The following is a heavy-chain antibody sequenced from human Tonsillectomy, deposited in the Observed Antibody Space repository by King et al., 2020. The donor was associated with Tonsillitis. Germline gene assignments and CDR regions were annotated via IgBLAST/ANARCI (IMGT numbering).Heavy chain of an antibody. CDR3: AKDRQIFGVVIIFDY. J-gene: IGHJ4*02. V-gene: IGHV3-30*18. CDR1: GFTFTRYG. Sequence: VQLVESGGGVVQPGRSLRLSCAASGFTFTRYGMHWVRQAPGKGLEWVALISYDGSNKYYADSVKGRFTISRDNSKNTLYLQMNSLRAEDTAVYYCAKDRQIFGVVIIFDYWGQGTLVTVPS. CDR2: ISYDGSNK. D-gene: IGHD3-3*01.